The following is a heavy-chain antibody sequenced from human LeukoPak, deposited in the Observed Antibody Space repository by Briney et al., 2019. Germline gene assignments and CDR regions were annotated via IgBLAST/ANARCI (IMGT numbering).Heavy chain of an antibody. CDR1: GYTFTDYY. D-gene: IGHD1-14*01. CDR3: ARTGINYYYYYYMDV. J-gene: IGHJ6*03. V-gene: IGHV1-2*02. Sequence: ASVKVSCKASGYTFTDYYMHWVRQAPGQGLEWMGWINPNSGGTNYAQKFQGRVTMTRDTSISTAYMELSRLRSDDTAVYYCARTGINYYYYYYMDVWGKGTTVTVSS. CDR2: INPNSGGT.